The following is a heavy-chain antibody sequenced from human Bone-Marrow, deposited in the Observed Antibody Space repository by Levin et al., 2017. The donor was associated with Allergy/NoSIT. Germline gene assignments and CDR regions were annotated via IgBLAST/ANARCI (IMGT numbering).Heavy chain of an antibody. D-gene: IGHD4-11*01. CDR1: GSIFSNYW. J-gene: IGHJ3*01. Sequence: GGSLRLSCKASGSIFSNYWIGWVRQIPGKGLEWMGIIYPGDSETRYSPSFQGQVNVSADKSITTAYLQWNSLTASDTATYYCTRLFPDMSTVPRTFDVWGQGTMVTVAS. CDR2: IYPGDSET. V-gene: IGHV5-51*01. CDR3: TRLFPDMSTVPRTFDV.